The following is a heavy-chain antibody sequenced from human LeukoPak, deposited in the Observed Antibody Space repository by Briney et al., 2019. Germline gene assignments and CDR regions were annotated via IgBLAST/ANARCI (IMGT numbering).Heavy chain of an antibody. CDR3: ARAHSGSYYERDY. CDR2: ISGSGGST. CDR1: GFTFSSYA. J-gene: IGHJ4*02. V-gene: IGHV3-23*01. Sequence: PGGSLRLSCAASGFTFSSYAMSWVRQAPGKGLEWVSAISGSGGSTYYADSVKGRFTISRDNAKNSLYLQMNSLRAEDTAVYYCARAHSGSYYERDYWGQGTLVTVSS. D-gene: IGHD1-26*01.